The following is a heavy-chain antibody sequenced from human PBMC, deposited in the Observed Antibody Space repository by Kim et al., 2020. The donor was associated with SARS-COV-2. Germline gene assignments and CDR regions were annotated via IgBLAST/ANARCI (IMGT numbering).Heavy chain of an antibody. CDR2: ISSDGGTT. D-gene: IGHD3-16*01. CDR1: GFTFSYYA. CDR3: VRGTGD. V-gene: IGHV3-64*03. Sequence: GGSLRLSCSVSGFTFSYYAMHWVRQAPGKGLEYVSAISSDGGTTYYADSLKDRFTTSRDNSKNTMYLQMSSLRLEDTAVYYCVRGTGDWGQGTLVTVSS. J-gene: IGHJ4*02.